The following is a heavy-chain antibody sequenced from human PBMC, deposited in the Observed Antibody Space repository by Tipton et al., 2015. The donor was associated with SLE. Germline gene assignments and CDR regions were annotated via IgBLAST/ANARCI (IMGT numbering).Heavy chain of an antibody. CDR2: IYHTGST. Sequence: TLSLTCAVSGGSVSSAGYSWNWFRQPPGKGLEWIGYIYHTGSTYYNPSLKSRVTISVDTSKNQFSLKLRSVTAADTAVYYCARVSKEVGATEEGGQGTLVDV. V-gene: IGHV4-30-2*01. CDR1: GGSVSSAGYS. CDR3: ARVSKEVGATEE. D-gene: IGHD1-26*01. J-gene: IGHJ4*02.